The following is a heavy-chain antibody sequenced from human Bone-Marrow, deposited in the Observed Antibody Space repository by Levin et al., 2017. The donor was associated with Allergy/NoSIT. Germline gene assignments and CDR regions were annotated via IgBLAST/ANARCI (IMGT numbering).Heavy chain of an antibody. CDR2: IKQDGSEK. V-gene: IGHV3-7*01. D-gene: IGHD3-16*02. J-gene: IGHJ4*02. CDR1: GFTFSSYW. CDR3: ARVSRDYIWGSYRFFDY. Sequence: GGSLRLSCAASGFTFSSYWMSWVRQAPGKGLEWVANIKQDGSEKYYVDSVKGRFTISRDNAKNSLYLQMNSLRAEDTAVYYCARVSRDYIWGSYRFFDYWGQGTLVTVSS.